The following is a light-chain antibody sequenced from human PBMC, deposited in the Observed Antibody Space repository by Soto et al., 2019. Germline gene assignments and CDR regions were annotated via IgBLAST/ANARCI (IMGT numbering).Light chain of an antibody. Sequence: EIVMTQSPATLSVSPGESATLSCRASQNIRSHLAWYQLRPGQAPRLLIYASSTRATGIPARFSGSGSGTEFTLTISILQSEDFALYFCQQYNVWPGWTFGQGTKVGVK. CDR2: ASS. CDR3: QQYNVWPGWT. CDR1: QNIRSH. J-gene: IGKJ1*01. V-gene: IGKV3-15*01.